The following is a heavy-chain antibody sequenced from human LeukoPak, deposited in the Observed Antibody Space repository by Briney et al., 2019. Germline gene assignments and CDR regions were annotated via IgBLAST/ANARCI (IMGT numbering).Heavy chain of an antibody. Sequence: GGSLRLSCAASGFTFSMYAMNWVRQAPGKGLEWVSAISGSTGSTYYADSVKGRFTISRDNSKDMLFLQMNSLRAEDTAVYYCAKESTSGGYTYDYFYGLDVWGQGTPVTVSS. CDR1: GFTFSMYA. CDR2: ISGSTGST. J-gene: IGHJ6*02. CDR3: AKESTSGGYTYDYFYGLDV. D-gene: IGHD5-24*01. V-gene: IGHV3-23*01.